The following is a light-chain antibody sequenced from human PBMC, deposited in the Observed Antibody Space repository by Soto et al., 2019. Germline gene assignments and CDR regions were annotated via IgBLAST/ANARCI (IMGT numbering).Light chain of an antibody. CDR3: QPLNSYPRT. CDR1: QGISSY. J-gene: IGKJ4*01. Sequence: IQLTQSPSSLSASVGDRVTITCRASQGISSYLVWYQRKPGKAPKLLIYAASTLQSGVPSRFSGSGSGIDFTLTIISLQPEDFATYYCQPLNSYPRTFGGGTKVDIK. V-gene: IGKV1-9*01. CDR2: AAS.